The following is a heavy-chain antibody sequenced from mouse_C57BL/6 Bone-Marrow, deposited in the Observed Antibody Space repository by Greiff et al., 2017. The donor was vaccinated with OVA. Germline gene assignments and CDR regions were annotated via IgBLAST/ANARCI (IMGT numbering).Heavy chain of an antibody. Sequence: EVQLVESVAELVRPGASVKLSCTASGFNIKNTYMHWVKQRPEQGLEWIGRIDPANGNTKYAPKFQGKATITADTSSNTAYLQLSSLTSEDTAIDYCARGRWYPYYFDYWGQGTTLTVSS. D-gene: IGHD2-1*01. CDR3: ARGRWYPYYFDY. CDR1: GFNIKNTY. V-gene: IGHV14-3*01. CDR2: IDPANGNT. J-gene: IGHJ2*01.